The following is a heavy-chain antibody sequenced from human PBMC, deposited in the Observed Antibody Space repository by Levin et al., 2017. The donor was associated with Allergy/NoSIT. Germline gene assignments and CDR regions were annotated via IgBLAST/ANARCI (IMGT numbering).Heavy chain of an antibody. CDR3: ARVGLLGYCTSESCYTSFYVDL. V-gene: IGHV3-21*04. J-gene: IGHJ2*01. Sequence: GESLKISCPASGFSFSSYSMIWVRQAPGKGLEWISSITSSGSYIFSADSVEGRFSLSRDNVKGSLFLQMNSLRVEDSAVYYCARVGLLGYCTSESCYTSFYVDLWGRGTVVGVSS. CDR1: GFSFSSYS. CDR2: ITSSGSYI. D-gene: IGHD2-2*02.